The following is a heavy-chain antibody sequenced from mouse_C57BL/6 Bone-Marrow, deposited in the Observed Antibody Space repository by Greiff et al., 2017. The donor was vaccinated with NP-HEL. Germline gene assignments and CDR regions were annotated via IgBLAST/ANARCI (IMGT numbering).Heavy chain of an antibody. D-gene: IGHD2-4*01. V-gene: IGHV14-4*01. Sequence: EVQLQQPGAELVRPGASVKLSCTASGFNIKDDYMHWVKQRPEQGLEWIGWIDPENGDTEYASKFQGKATITADTSSNTAYLQLSSLTSEDTAVYYCTTRPIYYDYDGTFAYWGQGTLVTVSA. CDR1: GFNIKDDY. CDR2: IDPENGDT. J-gene: IGHJ3*01. CDR3: TTRPIYYDYDGTFAY.